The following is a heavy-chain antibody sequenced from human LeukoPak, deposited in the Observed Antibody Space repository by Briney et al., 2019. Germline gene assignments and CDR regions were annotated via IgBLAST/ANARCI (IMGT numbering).Heavy chain of an antibody. CDR2: ISINTNT. J-gene: IGHJ5*02. CDR3: GISQTWDQLFEA. D-gene: IGHD1-1*01. CDR1: GIAVSSNY. Sequence: GGSLTLSCAASGIAVSSNYMSWVRQTPGKGLEWVSFISINTNTFYADSVRGRFTISRDRSKNTLLLQMNSLRDEDSAVYYCGISQTWDQLFEAWGQGTLVTVSS. V-gene: IGHV3-53*01.